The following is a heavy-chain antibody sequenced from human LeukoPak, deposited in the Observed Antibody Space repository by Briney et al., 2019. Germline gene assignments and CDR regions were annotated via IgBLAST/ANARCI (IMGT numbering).Heavy chain of an antibody. CDR3: ARGLVSSSWSFAYYYGMDV. V-gene: IGHV1-8*01. Sequence: ASVKVSCKASGYTFTSYDINWVRQATGHGLEWMGWMNPNSGNTGYAQKFQGRVTMTRNTSISTAYMELSSLRSEDTAVYYCARGLVSSSWSFAYYYGMDVWGQGTTVTVSS. D-gene: IGHD6-13*01. J-gene: IGHJ6*02. CDR1: GYTFTSYD. CDR2: MNPNSGNT.